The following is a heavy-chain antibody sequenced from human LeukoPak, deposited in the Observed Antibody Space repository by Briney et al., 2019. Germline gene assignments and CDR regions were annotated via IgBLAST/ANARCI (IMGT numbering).Heavy chain of an antibody. CDR1: GFTFSSYG. V-gene: IGHV3-74*01. D-gene: IGHD6-19*01. J-gene: IGHJ3*01. Sequence: GGSLRLSWAASGFTFSSYGMHWVGQAPGKGLVWVSLINSDGSSTSYADSVKGRFTISRDNAKNTLYLQMNSLRAEDTAVYYCARSRSSSGWSGDAFDLWGQGTMVTVSS. CDR3: ARSRSSSGWSGDAFDL. CDR2: INSDGSST.